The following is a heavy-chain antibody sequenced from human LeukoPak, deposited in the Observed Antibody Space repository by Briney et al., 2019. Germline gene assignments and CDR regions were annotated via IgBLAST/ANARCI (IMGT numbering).Heavy chain of an antibody. CDR3: AKVGSEWIWDY. CDR1: GFTFSSYA. J-gene: IGHJ4*02. V-gene: IGHV3-23*01. Sequence: GSLRLSCAASGFTFSSYAMSWVRQAPGKGLEWVSAISGSGGSTYYADSVRGRFTISRDNAKNSLYLQMNSLRAEDTAVYYCAKVGSEWIWDYWGQGMLVTVSP. D-gene: IGHD1-14*01. CDR2: ISGSGGST.